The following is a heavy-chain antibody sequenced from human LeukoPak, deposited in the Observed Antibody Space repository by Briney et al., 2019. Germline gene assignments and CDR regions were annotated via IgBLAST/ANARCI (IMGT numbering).Heavy chain of an antibody. CDR2: IYYSGST. D-gene: IGHD5-18*01. J-gene: IGHJ4*02. V-gene: IGHV4-39*07. Sequence: SETLSLTCTVSGGSISSSGYYWGWIRQPPGKGLEWIGSIYYSGSTNYNPSLKSRVTISVDTSKNQFSLRLTSVTAADTAVYHCARAITNYGYIFDYWGQGTLVTVSS. CDR3: ARAITNYGYIFDY. CDR1: GGSISSSGYY.